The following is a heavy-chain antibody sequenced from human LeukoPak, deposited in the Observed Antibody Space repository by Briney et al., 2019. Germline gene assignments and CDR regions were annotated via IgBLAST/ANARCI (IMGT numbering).Heavy chain of an antibody. Sequence: GGSLRLSCAASGFTFSSYAMHWVRQAPGKGLEWVAVISYDGSNKYYADSVKGRFTISRDNSKNTLYLQMNSLRAEDTAVYYCARDLEDCSGGSCYSWFDPWGQGTLVTVSS. CDR2: ISYDGSNK. V-gene: IGHV3-30-3*01. J-gene: IGHJ5*02. CDR3: ARDLEDCSGGSCYSWFDP. D-gene: IGHD2-15*01. CDR1: GFTFSSYA.